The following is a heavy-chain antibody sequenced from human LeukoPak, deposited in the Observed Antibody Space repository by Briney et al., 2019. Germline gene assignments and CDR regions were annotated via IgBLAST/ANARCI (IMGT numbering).Heavy chain of an antibody. Sequence: SVKVSCKASGGTFGSYAISWVRQAPGQGLEWMGGIIPIFGTANYAQKFQGRVTITTDESTSTAYMELSSLRSEDTAVYYCARDTYCGGDCYPRPGAFDIWGQGTMVTVSS. CDR2: IIPIFGTA. CDR3: ARDTYCGGDCYPRPGAFDI. D-gene: IGHD2-21*02. V-gene: IGHV1-69*05. J-gene: IGHJ3*02. CDR1: GGTFGSYA.